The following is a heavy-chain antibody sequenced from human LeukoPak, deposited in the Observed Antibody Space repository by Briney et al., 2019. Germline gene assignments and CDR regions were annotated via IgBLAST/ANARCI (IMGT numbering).Heavy chain of an antibody. CDR1: GYTFTSYY. CDR3: AIVGYDILTGYYKGGEYFDY. D-gene: IGHD3-9*01. CDR2: INPSGGST. Sequence: ASVKVSCKASGYTFTSYYMHWVRQAPGQGLEWMGIINPSGGSTSYAQKFQGRVTMTRGTSTSTVYMELSSLRSEDTAVYYCAIVGYDILTGYYKGGEYFDYWGQGTLVTVSS. V-gene: IGHV1-46*01. J-gene: IGHJ4*02.